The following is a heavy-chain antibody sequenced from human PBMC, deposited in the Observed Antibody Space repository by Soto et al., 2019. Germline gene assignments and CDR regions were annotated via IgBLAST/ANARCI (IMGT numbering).Heavy chain of an antibody. CDR1: GGSISSGGYY. J-gene: IGHJ3*02. CDR2: IYYSGST. D-gene: IGHD2-15*01. V-gene: IGHV4-31*03. Sequence: SETLSLACTVSGGSISSGGYYWSWIRQHPGKGLEWIGYIYYSGSTYYNPSLKSRVTISVDTSKNQFSLKLSSVTAADTAVYYCARDVGYCSGGSCYEGQAFDIWGQGTMVTVSS. CDR3: ARDVGYCSGGSCYEGQAFDI.